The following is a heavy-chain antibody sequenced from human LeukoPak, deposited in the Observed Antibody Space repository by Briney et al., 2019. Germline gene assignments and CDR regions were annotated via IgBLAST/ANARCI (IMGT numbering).Heavy chain of an antibody. Sequence: GGSLRLSCAASGFTFSSYWMTWVRQAPGKGLEWVANINQDGSEKYYVDSVKGRFTISRDNAKNSLYLQVNSLRAEDTAVYYCAREGLYGDYLFDYWGQGTLVTVSS. V-gene: IGHV3-7*01. CDR1: GFTFSSYW. CDR3: AREGLYGDYLFDY. CDR2: INQDGSEK. D-gene: IGHD4-17*01. J-gene: IGHJ4*02.